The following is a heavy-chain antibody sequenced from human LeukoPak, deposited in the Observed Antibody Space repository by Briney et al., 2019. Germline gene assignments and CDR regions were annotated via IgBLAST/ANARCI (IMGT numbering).Heavy chain of an antibody. Sequence: GGSLRLSCAASGFTFSSNYMSWVRQAPGKGLEWVSAISGGGGSTYYADSVKGRFTISRDNSRDRLYLETNSLRAEDTAVYYCARDRMGAIMYFDVWGRGTLVTVSS. CDR3: ARDRMGAIMYFDV. V-gene: IGHV3-23*01. D-gene: IGHD3-10*01. CDR1: GFTFSSNY. CDR2: ISGGGGST. J-gene: IGHJ2*01.